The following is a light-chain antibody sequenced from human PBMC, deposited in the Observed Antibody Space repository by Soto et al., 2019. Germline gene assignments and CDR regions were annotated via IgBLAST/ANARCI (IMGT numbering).Light chain of an antibody. CDR3: MQALQTPGT. J-gene: IGKJ1*01. Sequence: DIVMTQSPLSLPVTPGEPASISCRSSQSLLHSDGYKYLDWYLQKPWQSPQLLIYLGSNRASGVPDRFSGSGSGTDFTLKISRVEAEDVGIYYCMQALQTPGTFGQGTKVEIK. V-gene: IGKV2-28*01. CDR1: QSLLHSDGYKY. CDR2: LGS.